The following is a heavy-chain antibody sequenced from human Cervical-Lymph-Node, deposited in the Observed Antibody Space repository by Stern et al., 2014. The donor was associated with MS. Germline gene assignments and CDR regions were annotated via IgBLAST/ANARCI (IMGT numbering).Heavy chain of an antibody. CDR3: ARDLSGIGYYDY. D-gene: IGHD3-22*01. J-gene: IGHJ4*02. V-gene: IGHV1-69*01. CDR1: GGTFTTYA. CDR2: IIPMSGTE. Sequence: VQLVESGAGVKKPGSPVRVSCKASGGTFTTYAISWVRQAPGQGLGWMGGIIPMSGTEKYAQKFQGRVTITADASTTTAYMELSSLKFDDTAVYYCARDLSGIGYYDYWGQGTLVAVSS.